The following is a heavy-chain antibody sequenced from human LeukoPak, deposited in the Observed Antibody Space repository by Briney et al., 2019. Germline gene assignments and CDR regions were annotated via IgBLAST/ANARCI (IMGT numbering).Heavy chain of an antibody. J-gene: IGHJ4*02. CDR3: AKVRDIYCSCGTCFYFDY. CDR2: ISGSGGTT. D-gene: IGHD2-15*01. Sequence: GGSLRLSCAASGFTFSSFAMTWVRQAPGKGLEWVSAISGSGGTTYYADSVKGRFTISRDNSKNTLYLQLNSLRAEDTAGYYCAKVRDIYCSCGTCFYFDYWGEGTLVTVSS. V-gene: IGHV3-23*01. CDR1: GFTFSSFA.